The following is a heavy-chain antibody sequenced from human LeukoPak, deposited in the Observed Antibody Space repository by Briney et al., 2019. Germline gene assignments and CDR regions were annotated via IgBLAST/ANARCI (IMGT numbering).Heavy chain of an antibody. V-gene: IGHV3-66*01. J-gene: IGHJ4*02. Sequence: GGSLRLSCAASGFTVSSNYMSWVRQAPGKGLEWVSVIYSGGSTYYADSVKGRFTISRDNSKNTLYLQMNSLRAEDTAVYYCAREPTVVTAPRGYWGQGTLVTVSS. CDR1: GFTVSSNY. D-gene: IGHD4-23*01. CDR2: IYSGGST. CDR3: AREPTVVTAPRGY.